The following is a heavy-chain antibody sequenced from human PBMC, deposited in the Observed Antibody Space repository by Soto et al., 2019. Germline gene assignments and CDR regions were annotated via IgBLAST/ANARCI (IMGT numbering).Heavy chain of an antibody. CDR3: ARDCSGGSCY. J-gene: IGHJ4*02. Sequence: QVQLVESGGGVVQPGRSLRLSCAASGFTFSSYGMHWVRQAPGKGLEWVAVIRNDGSNNYYADSVKGRFTISRDNSKNTLYLQMNRLRAEDTAVYYCARDCSGGSCYWGQGTLVTVSS. CDR1: GFTFSSYG. CDR2: IRNDGSNN. V-gene: IGHV3-33*01. D-gene: IGHD2-15*01.